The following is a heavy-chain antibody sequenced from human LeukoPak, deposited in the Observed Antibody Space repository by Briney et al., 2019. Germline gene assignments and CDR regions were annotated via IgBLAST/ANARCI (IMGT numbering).Heavy chain of an antibody. V-gene: IGHV3-53*01. Sequence: GGSLRLSCAASGLVVSSNYMSWVRQAPGKGLEWVSVIYSGGTTYYADSVKGRFTISRDNSKNTLYLQMNSLRAEDTAVYYCVRGPGYCSGGSCHSPPSYYYYSGMNVWGQGTTVTVSS. CDR3: VRGPGYCSGGSCHSPPSYYYYSGMNV. J-gene: IGHJ6*02. CDR2: IYSGGTT. D-gene: IGHD2-15*01. CDR1: GLVVSSNY.